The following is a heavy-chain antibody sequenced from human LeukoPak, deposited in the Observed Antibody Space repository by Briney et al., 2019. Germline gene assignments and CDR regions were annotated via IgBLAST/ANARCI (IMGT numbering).Heavy chain of an antibody. CDR3: AKQYAYYFDY. V-gene: IGHV3-7*03. J-gene: IGHJ4*02. Sequence: AGGSLRLSCAASGFTFSSYWRSWVRQAPGKGLEWVANIKQDGSEKYYVDSVKGRFTISRDNAKNSLYLQMKSLRAEDTAVYYCAKQYAYYFDYWGQGTLVTVSS. CDR1: GFTFSSYW. CDR2: IKQDGSEK.